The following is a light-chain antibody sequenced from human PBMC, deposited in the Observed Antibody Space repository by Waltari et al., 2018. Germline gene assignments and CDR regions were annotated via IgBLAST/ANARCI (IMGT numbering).Light chain of an antibody. CDR2: DVT. V-gene: IGLV2-14*03. J-gene: IGLJ3*02. CDR3: TSYTRKHTWV. Sequence: QSALTQPASVSGSPGQSITIPCSGTSRDIGGYEYVSWYQQYPGIAPKLIIYDVTNRPSGVSNRFSGSKSGYTASLTISGLQAADEAHYYCTSYTRKHTWVFGGGTKVTVL. CDR1: SRDIGGYEY.